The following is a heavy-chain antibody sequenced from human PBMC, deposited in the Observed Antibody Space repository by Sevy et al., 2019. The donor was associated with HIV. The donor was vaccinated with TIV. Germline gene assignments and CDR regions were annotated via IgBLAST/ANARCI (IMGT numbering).Heavy chain of an antibody. CDR1: GLTFSNAW. V-gene: IGHV3-15*05. Sequence: GGSLRLSCAGSGLTFSNAWMSWVRQAPGKGLEWVGRIRNKADGGTTDYAAPVKGRFVISRDDSKNTLYLQMNSLKTEDTAVYYCATDLWGSFLDYWGQGTLVTVSS. J-gene: IGHJ4*02. D-gene: IGHD3-16*01. CDR2: IRNKADGGTT. CDR3: ATDLWGSFLDY.